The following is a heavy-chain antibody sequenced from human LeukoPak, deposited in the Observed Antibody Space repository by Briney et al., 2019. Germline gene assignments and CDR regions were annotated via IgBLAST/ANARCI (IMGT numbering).Heavy chain of an antibody. V-gene: IGHV6-1*01. J-gene: IGHJ4*02. CDR3: ARRSIDPSGAEYYFDY. D-gene: IGHD2-21*01. CDR1: GDSVSSNSAT. Sequence: PSQTLSLTCAISGDSVSSNSATWNWIRQSPSRGLEWLGRTYYRSKWYNDYAVSVKSRITINTDTSKNQFSLQLNSVTPDDKAVYYCARRSIDPSGAEYYFDYWGKGTWSPSPQ. CDR2: TYYRSKWYN.